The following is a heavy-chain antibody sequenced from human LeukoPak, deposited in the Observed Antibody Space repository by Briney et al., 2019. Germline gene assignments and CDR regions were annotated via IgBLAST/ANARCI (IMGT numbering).Heavy chain of an antibody. Sequence: ASVKVSCKASGYTFTSYDINWVRQATGQGLEWMGRMNPNSGNTGYAQKFQGRVTMTRNTSISTAYMELSSLRSEDTAVYYCARRGPLYCTNGVCYIPYSMDVWGQGTTVTVSS. D-gene: IGHD2-8*01. CDR3: ARRGPLYCTNGVCYIPYSMDV. CDR1: GYTFTSYD. J-gene: IGHJ6*02. CDR2: MNPNSGNT. V-gene: IGHV1-8*01.